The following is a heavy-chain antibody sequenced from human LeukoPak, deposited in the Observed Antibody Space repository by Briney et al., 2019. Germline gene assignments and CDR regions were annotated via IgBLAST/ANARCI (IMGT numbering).Heavy chain of an antibody. V-gene: IGHV3-66*01. CDR3: ARDLGRGYSNY. D-gene: IGHD3-16*01. J-gene: IGHJ4*02. CDR1: GFTVSSYY. CDR2: IYSGGSA. Sequence: PGGSLRLSCAASGFTVSSYYMSWVRQAPGKGLDWVSVIYSGGSAYYADSVKGRLTISRDNSKNTLYLQINSLMAENTAMYYCARDLGRGYSNYWGQGTLVTVSS.